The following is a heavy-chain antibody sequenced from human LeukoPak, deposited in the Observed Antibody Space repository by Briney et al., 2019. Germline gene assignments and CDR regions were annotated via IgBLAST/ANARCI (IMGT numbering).Heavy chain of an antibody. Sequence: ASVKVSCKASGYTFTSYGISWVRQAPGQGLEWMGWISAYNGNTNYAQRLQGRVTMTTDTSTSTAYMELRSLRSDDTAVYYCARDAIFGVVITNYYYYYGTDVWGQGTTVTVSS. CDR3: ARDAIFGVVITNYYYYYGTDV. CDR1: GYTFTSYG. V-gene: IGHV1-18*01. D-gene: IGHD3-3*01. CDR2: ISAYNGNT. J-gene: IGHJ6*02.